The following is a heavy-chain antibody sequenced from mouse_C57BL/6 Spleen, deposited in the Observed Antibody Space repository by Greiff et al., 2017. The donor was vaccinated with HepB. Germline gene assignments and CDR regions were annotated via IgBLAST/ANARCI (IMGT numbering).Heavy chain of an antibody. J-gene: IGHJ3*01. V-gene: IGHV1-80*01. CDR1: GYAFSSYW. CDR3: ASKGYGSSPWFAY. D-gene: IGHD1-1*01. CDR2: IYPGDGDT. Sequence: QVQLQQSGAELVKPGASVKISCKASGYAFSSYWMNWVKQRPGKGLEWIGQIYPGDGDTNYNGKFKGKATLTADKSSSTAYMQLSSLTSEDSAVYFCASKGYGSSPWFAYWGQGTLVTVSA.